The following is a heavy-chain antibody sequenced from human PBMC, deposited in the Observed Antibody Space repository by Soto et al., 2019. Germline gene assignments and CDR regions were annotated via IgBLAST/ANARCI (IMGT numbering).Heavy chain of an antibody. CDR3: VGEILSGGADV. D-gene: IGHD3-10*01. CDR1: GFTVRGSA. CDR2: IYGSGAV. V-gene: IGHV3-9*01. J-gene: IGHJ6*02. Sequence: EVQLVESGGGLVQPGRSLRLSCAASGFTVRGSAMHWVRQVKGGGLEWVAGIYGSGAVGYVGAVRGRFTISRDVAKNSLHLQMTSLTIEDTALYYCVGEILSGGADVWGQGTTVTVSS.